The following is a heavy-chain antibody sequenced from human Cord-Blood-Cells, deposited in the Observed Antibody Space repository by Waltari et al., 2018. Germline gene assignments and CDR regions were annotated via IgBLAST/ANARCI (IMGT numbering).Heavy chain of an antibody. D-gene: IGHD3-22*01. V-gene: IGHV4-34*01. CDR1: GGSFSGYY. CDR2: INHSGST. J-gene: IGHJ3*02. CDR3: ARIYDSSGWDAFDI. Sequence: QVQLQQWGAGLLKPSETLSLTCAAYGGSFSGYYWSWIRQPPGKGLEWIGEINHSGSTNYNPSLKSRVTISVDTSKNQFSLKLSSVTAADTAVYYCARIYDSSGWDAFDIWGQGTMVTVSS.